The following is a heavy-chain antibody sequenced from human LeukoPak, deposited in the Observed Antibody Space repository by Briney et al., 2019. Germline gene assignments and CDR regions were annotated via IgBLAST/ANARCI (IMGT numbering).Heavy chain of an antibody. V-gene: IGHV3-74*01. D-gene: IGHD4-17*01. CDR1: GFTFSSYW. CDR2: ITSDGTNT. CDR3: VAFGDTSDY. Sequence: GGSLRLSCAASGFTFSSYWMHWVRQVPGKGLVWVSRITSDGTNTRYADFVKGRFTISRDKAKNTLYLQMNGLRAEDTAVYYCVAFGDTSDYWGQGTLVTVSS. J-gene: IGHJ4*02.